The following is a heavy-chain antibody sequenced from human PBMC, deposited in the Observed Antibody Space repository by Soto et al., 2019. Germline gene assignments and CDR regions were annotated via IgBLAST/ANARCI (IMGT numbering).Heavy chain of an antibody. CDR2: ISGRGGTT. V-gene: IGHV3-23*01. J-gene: IGHJ3*01. Sequence: LRLSCAASGFTFSSYAMSWVRQAPGKGLEWVSTISGRGGTTYYADSVKGRFTISRDNSKNTLFLQMSSLRAEDTAVYYCAKPITDYYDTLDAFDVWGQGTLVTVSS. D-gene: IGHD3-22*01. CDR1: GFTFSSYA. CDR3: AKPITDYYDTLDAFDV.